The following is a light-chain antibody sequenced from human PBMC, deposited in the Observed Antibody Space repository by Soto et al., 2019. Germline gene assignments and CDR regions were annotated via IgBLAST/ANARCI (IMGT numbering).Light chain of an antibody. CDR1: QSISSY. V-gene: IGKV1-39*01. CDR2: AAS. CDR3: QQSHSSPWT. Sequence: DINITLSPSSLSASIGDRVSITCRASQSISSYLNLYQQKPGKAPKLLISAASSLESGVPPRFSGSGSGTDFTLTITSLQPEDFATYYCQQSHSSPWTFGQGTKVDIK. J-gene: IGKJ1*01.